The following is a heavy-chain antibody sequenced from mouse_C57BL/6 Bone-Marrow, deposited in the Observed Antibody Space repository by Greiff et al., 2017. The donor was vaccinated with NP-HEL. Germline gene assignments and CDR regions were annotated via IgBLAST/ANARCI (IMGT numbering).Heavy chain of an antibody. J-gene: IGHJ1*03. CDR2: IDPETGGT. D-gene: IGHD2-10*01. CDR1: GYTFTDYE. CDR3: TRSPTMLYGRYFDV. Sequence: VKLKQSGAELVRPGASVTLSCKASGYTFTDYEMHWVKQTPVHGLEWIGAIDPETGGTAYNQKFKGKAILTADKSSSTAYMELRSLTSEDSAVYYCTRSPTMLYGRYFDVWGTGTTVTVSS. V-gene: IGHV1-15*01.